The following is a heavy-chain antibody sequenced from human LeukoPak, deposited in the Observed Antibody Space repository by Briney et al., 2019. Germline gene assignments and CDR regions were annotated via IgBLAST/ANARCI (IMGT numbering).Heavy chain of an antibody. J-gene: IGHJ4*02. V-gene: IGHV3-23*01. Sequence: GGSLRLSCAASGFTFSSYAMSWVRQAPGKGLEWVPAISGSGGSTYYADSVKGRFTISRDNSKNTLYLQMNSLRAEDTAVYYCARDGLDGYGGTFPDRDYWGQGTLVTVSS. D-gene: IGHD4-23*01. CDR2: ISGSGGST. CDR1: GFTFSSYA. CDR3: ARDGLDGYGGTFPDRDY.